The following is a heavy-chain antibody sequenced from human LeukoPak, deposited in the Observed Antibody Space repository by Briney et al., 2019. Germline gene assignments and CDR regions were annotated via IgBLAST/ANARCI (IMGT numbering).Heavy chain of an antibody. Sequence: GGSLRLPCAASGFIFSSYGMHWVRQAPGKGREWVAVIWYDGSNKYYADSVKGRFTISRDNSKNTLYLQMNSLRAEDTAVYYCAREGGRSHTYYFDYWGQGTLVTVSS. J-gene: IGHJ4*02. CDR2: IWYDGSNK. CDR3: AREGGRSHTYYFDY. V-gene: IGHV3-33*01. CDR1: GFIFSSYG.